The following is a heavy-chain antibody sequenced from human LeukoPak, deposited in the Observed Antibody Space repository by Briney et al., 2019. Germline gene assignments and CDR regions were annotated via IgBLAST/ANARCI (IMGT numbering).Heavy chain of an antibody. D-gene: IGHD1-26*01. Sequence: GGSLRLSCAASGFTFSSYAMSWVRQAPGKGLEWVSAISGSGGSTYYADSVKGRFTISRDNSKNTLYLQMNSLRSEDTAVYYCARVPVGATTGYYFDYWGQGTLVTVSS. V-gene: IGHV3-23*01. CDR3: ARVPVGATTGYYFDY. CDR1: GFTFSSYA. J-gene: IGHJ4*02. CDR2: ISGSGGST.